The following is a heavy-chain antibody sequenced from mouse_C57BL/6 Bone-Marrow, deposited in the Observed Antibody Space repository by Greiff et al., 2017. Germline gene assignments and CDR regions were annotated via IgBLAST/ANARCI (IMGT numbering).Heavy chain of an antibody. CDR2: IYPGGGYP. J-gene: IGHJ1*03. Sequence: QVQLQQSGAELVRPGTSVKMSCKASGYTFTNYWIGWAKQRPGHGLEWIGDIYPGGGYPNYNEKFKGKATLTADKSSSTAYMQFSSLTSEDSAIYYCAVISTVRCFGVWGRGTTVPVSS. V-gene: IGHV1-63*01. D-gene: IGHD1-1*01. CDR3: AVISTVRCFGV. CDR1: GYTFTNYW.